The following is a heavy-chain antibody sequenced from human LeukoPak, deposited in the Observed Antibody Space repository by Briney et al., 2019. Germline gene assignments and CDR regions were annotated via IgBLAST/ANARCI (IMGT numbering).Heavy chain of an antibody. CDR2: IRYDGSNK. J-gene: IGHJ6*03. CDR1: GFTFSSYG. Sequence: GGSLRLSCAASGFTFSSYGMHWVRQAPGKGLEWVAFIRYDGSNKYYADSAKGRFTISRDNSKNTLYLQMNSLRAEDTAVYYCARGDSGYDLHIHYYMDVWGKGTTVTVSS. V-gene: IGHV3-30*02. CDR3: ARGDSGYDLHIHYYMDV. D-gene: IGHD5-12*01.